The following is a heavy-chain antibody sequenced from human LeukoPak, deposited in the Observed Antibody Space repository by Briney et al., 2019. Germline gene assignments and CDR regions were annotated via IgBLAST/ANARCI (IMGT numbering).Heavy chain of an antibody. CDR1: GGSISSGSYY. V-gene: IGHV4-61*02. CDR2: IYTSGST. D-gene: IGHD3-10*01. Sequence: NPSETLSLTCTVSGGSISSGSYYWSWIRQPAGKGLEWIGRIYTSGSTNYNPSLKSRVTISVDTSKNQFSLKLSSVTAADTAVYYCARRYGSGSSGTFDYWGQGTLVTVSS. CDR3: ARRYGSGSSGTFDY. J-gene: IGHJ4*02.